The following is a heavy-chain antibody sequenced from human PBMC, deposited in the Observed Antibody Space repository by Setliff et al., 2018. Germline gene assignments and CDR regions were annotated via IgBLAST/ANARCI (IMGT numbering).Heavy chain of an antibody. J-gene: IGHJ4*02. CDR3: ARGGTYRYFDY. CDR2: VFYNGAA. Sequence: SETLSLPCTVSGDSISDAAIMAWIRQPPGKGLEFIGNVFYNGAAKYDPALKIRVTMSVDTSKTQFSLKLNSITTADTAVYDFARGGTYRYFDYWGQGALVTVS. CDR1: GDSISDAA. V-gene: IGHV4-59*01.